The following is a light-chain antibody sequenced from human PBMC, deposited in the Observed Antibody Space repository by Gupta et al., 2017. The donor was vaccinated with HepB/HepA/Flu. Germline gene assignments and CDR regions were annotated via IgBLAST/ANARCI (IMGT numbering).Light chain of an antibody. J-gene: IGKJ4*01. V-gene: IGKV3-20*01. CDR1: QTLNNDF. Sequence: ELVLTQSPGTLSLSPGERATLSCRASQTLNNDFVAWFQQKPGQAPRLLIFGASRRTTGIPDRFSGSGSGTEFSLTISGLETEDFAVYYCQQYSKSPPLTSGGGTKVEMK. CDR2: GAS. CDR3: QQYSKSPPLT.